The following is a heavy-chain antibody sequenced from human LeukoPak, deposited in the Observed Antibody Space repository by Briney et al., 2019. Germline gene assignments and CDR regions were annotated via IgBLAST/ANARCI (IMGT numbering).Heavy chain of an antibody. CDR1: GFTLSNYG. V-gene: IGHV3-30*01. Sequence: GGSLRLSCAASGFTLSNYGIQWVRQAPGKGLEWVAVLSYDGSDRYYADSVNGRFTISRDISSDTVSLQMNSMRVEDTAVYFCAGDRINMMVLVHDSGLDLWGQGTLVTVSS. J-gene: IGHJ5*02. CDR2: LSYDGSDR. D-gene: IGHD3-22*01. CDR3: AGDRINMMVLVHDSGLDL.